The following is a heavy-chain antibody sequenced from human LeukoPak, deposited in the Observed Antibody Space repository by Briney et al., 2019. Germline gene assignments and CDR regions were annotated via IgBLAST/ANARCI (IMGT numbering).Heavy chain of an antibody. CDR2: IIGSGVTT. CDR1: GFTFSSYA. D-gene: IGHD1-14*01. V-gene: IGHV3-23*01. J-gene: IGHJ4*02. Sequence: GGSLRLSCAGSGFTFSSYAMSWARQAPGKGLEWVSTIIGSGVTTYYADSVKGRFTISRDNSKNTLYLQVNSLKAEDTAVYYCAKDASDTGYYFDYWGQGTLVTVSS. CDR3: AKDASDTGYYFDY.